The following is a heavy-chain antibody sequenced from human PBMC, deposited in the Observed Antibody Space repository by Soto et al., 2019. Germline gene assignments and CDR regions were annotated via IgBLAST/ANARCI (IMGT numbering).Heavy chain of an antibody. CDR1: GYSFTSYW. V-gene: IGHV5-51*01. CDR2: IYPGDSDT. D-gene: IGHD3-3*01. Sequence: LKISCKGSGYSFTSYWIGWVRQMPGKGLEWMGIIYPGDSDTRYSPSFQGQVTISADKSISTAYLQWSSLKASDTAMYYCARARSSYYDFWSGYYDYYYYYGMDVWGQGTTVTVSS. CDR3: ARARSSYYDFWSGYYDYYYYYGMDV. J-gene: IGHJ6*02.